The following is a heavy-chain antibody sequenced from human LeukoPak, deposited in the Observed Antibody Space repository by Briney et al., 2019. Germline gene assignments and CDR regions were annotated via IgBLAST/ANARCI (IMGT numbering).Heavy chain of an antibody. CDR1: GFTFSNYW. CDR3: VRDWDHYDFDS. Sequence: GGSLSLSCAASGFTFSNYWILWVRQVPGKGLVWVSRINPAGNYRNYADPVEGRFTISRDNAKNTVYLQMNSLRAEDTALFYCVRDWDHYDFDSWGQGTLVIVSS. CDR2: INPAGNYR. J-gene: IGHJ5*01. V-gene: IGHV3-74*01. D-gene: IGHD3-3*01.